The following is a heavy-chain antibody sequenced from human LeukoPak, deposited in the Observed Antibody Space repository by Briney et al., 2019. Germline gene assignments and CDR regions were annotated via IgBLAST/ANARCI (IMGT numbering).Heavy chain of an antibody. V-gene: IGHV4-59*08. CDR2: IYYSGST. J-gene: IGHJ4*02. CDR1: GGSISSYY. D-gene: IGHD1-7*01. CDR3: ARHGVTGATSIFSFVD. Sequence: SETLSLSRTVSGGSISSYYGSWIRQPPGKGLEWIGYIYYSGSTNYNPSLKSRVTISVDTSKNQFSLKLSSVTAADTAVYYCARHGVTGATSIFSFVDWGQGTLVTVSS.